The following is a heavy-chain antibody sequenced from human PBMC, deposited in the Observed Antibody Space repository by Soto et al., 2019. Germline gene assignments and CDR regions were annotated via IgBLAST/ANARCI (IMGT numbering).Heavy chain of an antibody. CDR1: GYTFTSYG. V-gene: IGHV1-18*01. CDR3: AREPYCSSTSCYLWEYYFDY. D-gene: IGHD2-2*01. J-gene: IGHJ4*02. CDR2: ISAYNGNT. Sequence: ASVKVSCKASGYTFTSYGISWVRQAPGQGLERMGWISAYNGNTNYAQKFQGRVTITTDKSTSTAYMELSSLRSEDTAVYYCAREPYCSSTSCYLWEYYFDYWGQGTLVTVSS.